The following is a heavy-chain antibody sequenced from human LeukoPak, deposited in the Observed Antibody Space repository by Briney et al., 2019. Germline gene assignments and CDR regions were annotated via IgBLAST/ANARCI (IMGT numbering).Heavy chain of an antibody. CDR1: GFTFSSYA. J-gene: IGHJ4*02. CDR2: ISGSGVST. V-gene: IGHV3-23*01. D-gene: IGHD1-7*01. Sequence: GGSLRLSCAASGFTFSSYAMSWVRQAPGRGLEWVSDISGSGVSTYYADPVKGRFTVSRDNSKNTLYLQMSSLRAEDTAVYYCAKDERNWNYNLASQTYDWGQGTLVTVSS. CDR3: AKDERNWNYNLASQTYD.